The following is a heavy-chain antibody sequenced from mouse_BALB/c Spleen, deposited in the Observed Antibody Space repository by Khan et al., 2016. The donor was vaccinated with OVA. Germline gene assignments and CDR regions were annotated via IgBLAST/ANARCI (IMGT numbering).Heavy chain of an antibody. D-gene: IGHD1-3*01. Sequence: EVELVESGGGLVKPGGSLKLSCAASGFTFSSYAVSWVRQTPEKRLEWVATINSDGAYTYYPDSVKGRFTISRDNAMTPLYLQMSGLRSEDTAMYYCARHNFWPFAYWGQGTLVTVSA. CDR1: GFTFSSYA. V-gene: IGHV5-9-3*01. CDR3: ARHNFWPFAY. CDR2: INSDGAYT. J-gene: IGHJ3*01.